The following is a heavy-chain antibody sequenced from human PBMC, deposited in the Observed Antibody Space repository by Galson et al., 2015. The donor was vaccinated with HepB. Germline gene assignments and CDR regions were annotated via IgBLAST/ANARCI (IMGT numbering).Heavy chain of an antibody. Sequence: SVKVSCKASGGTFRSSAISWVRQAPGQGLEWMGGIIPIFGAANYVQKFQGRVTITADESTSTAYMELSSLRSEDTAVYYCSTTKQWLASSTFDYWGQGTLVTVSS. V-gene: IGHV1-69*13. CDR1: GGTFRSSA. CDR3: STTKQWLASSTFDY. J-gene: IGHJ4*02. D-gene: IGHD6-19*01. CDR2: IIPIFGAA.